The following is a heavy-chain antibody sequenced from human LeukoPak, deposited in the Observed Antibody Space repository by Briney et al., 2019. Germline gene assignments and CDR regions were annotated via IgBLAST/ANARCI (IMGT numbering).Heavy chain of an antibody. Sequence: GGSLRLSCAASGFTFSSYWMSWVRQAPGKGLEWVANIKQDGSEKYYVDSVKGRFTISRDNAKNSLYLQMNSLRAEDTAGYYCARDLRGGSYVWFDPWGQGTLVTVSS. D-gene: IGHD1-26*01. CDR2: IKQDGSEK. V-gene: IGHV3-7*01. CDR3: ARDLRGGSYVWFDP. J-gene: IGHJ5*02. CDR1: GFTFSSYW.